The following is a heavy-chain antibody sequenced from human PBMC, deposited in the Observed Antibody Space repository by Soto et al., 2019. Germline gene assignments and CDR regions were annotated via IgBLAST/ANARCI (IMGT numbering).Heavy chain of an antibody. CDR1: GYTFTSYD. Sequence: GASVKVSCKASGYTFTSYDINWVRQATGQRLEWMGWMNPNSGNTGYAQKFQGRVTMTRNTSIITAYMELSSLRSEDTAVYYCARVYNGHPMLKVASPYYDMDVWGKGTTVTVSS. V-gene: IGHV1-8*01. CDR3: ARVYNGHPMLKVASPYYDMDV. J-gene: IGHJ6*03. D-gene: IGHD1-20*01. CDR2: MNPNSGNT.